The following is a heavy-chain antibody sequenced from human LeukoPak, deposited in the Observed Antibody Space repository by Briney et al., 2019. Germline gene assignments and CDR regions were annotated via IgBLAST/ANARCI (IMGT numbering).Heavy chain of an antibody. Sequence: SGGSLRLSCAASGFTFDDYAMHWVRQAPGKGLEWVSGISWNSGSIGYADSVKGRFTISRDNAKNSLYLQMNSLRAEDTALYYCAKLALGGTMVRGVSTFDYWGQGTLVTVSS. J-gene: IGHJ4*02. V-gene: IGHV3-9*01. CDR3: AKLALGGTMVRGVSTFDY. D-gene: IGHD3-10*01. CDR2: ISWNSGSI. CDR1: GFTFDDYA.